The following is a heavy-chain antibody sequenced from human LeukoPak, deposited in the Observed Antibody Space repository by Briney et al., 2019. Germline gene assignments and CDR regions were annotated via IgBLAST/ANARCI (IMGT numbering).Heavy chain of an antibody. D-gene: IGHD3-22*01. Sequence: PSETLSLTCTVSGGSISSYYWSWIRQPPGEGLEWIGYIYYSGSTNYNPSLKSRVTISVDTSKNQFSLKLNSVTTADTAVYYCAREGADDSSGYYWLDPWGQGTLVIVSS. CDR1: GGSISSYY. CDR3: AREGADDSSGYYWLDP. V-gene: IGHV4-59*01. J-gene: IGHJ5*02. CDR2: IYYSGST.